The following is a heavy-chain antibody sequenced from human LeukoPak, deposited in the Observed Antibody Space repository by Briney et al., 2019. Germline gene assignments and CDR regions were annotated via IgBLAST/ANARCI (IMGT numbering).Heavy chain of an antibody. CDR2: ISGDGGST. V-gene: IGHV3-43*02. J-gene: IGHJ4*02. CDR3: AKDITLGREMATKSSDY. D-gene: IGHD5-24*01. Sequence: GGSLRLSCAASGFTFDDYAMHWVRQAPGKGLEWVSLISGDGGSTYYADSVKGRFTISRDNSKNSLYLQMNSLRTEDTALYYCAKDITLGREMATKSSDYWGQGTLVTVSS. CDR1: GFTFDDYA.